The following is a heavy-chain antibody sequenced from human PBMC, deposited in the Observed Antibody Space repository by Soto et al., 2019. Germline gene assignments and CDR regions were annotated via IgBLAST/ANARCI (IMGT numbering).Heavy chain of an antibody. CDR1: GDSVSSVGFH. CDR3: DRAPVGLDTISYFDY. D-gene: IGHD3-3*01. Sequence: TLSLTCTVSGDSVSSVGFHWAWLRRPPGKGLEWIGYIYNGGSTYYRPSLESRTHMSLDATRNHYSLRLTSVTAADTAVYFCDRAPVGLDTISYFDYWGQGKLVTVYS. J-gene: IGHJ4*02. CDR2: IYNGGST. V-gene: IGHV4-30-4*01.